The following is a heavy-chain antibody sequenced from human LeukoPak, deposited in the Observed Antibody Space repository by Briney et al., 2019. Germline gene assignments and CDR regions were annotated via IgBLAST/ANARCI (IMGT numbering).Heavy chain of an antibody. J-gene: IGHJ4*02. V-gene: IGHV4-61*02. CDR2: IYTSGST. D-gene: IGHD6-19*01. CDR3: AGEQWLVRGYFDY. Sequence: SQTLSLTCTVSGGSISSGSYYWSWIRQPAGKGLEWIGRIYTSGSTNYNPSLKSRVTISVDTSKNQFSLKLSSVTAADTAVYYCAGEQWLVRGYFDYWGQGTLVTVSS. CDR1: GGSISSGSYY.